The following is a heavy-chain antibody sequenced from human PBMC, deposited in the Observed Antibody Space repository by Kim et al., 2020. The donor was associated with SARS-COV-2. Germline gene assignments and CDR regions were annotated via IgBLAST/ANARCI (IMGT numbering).Heavy chain of an antibody. J-gene: IGHJ4*02. CDR1: GGSISSSSYY. CDR3: ARRAVAGVYYFDY. CDR2: IYYSGST. Sequence: SETLSLTCTVSGGSISSSSYYWGWIRQPPGKGLEWIGSIYYSGSTYYNPSLKSRVTISVDTSKNQFSLKLSSVTAADTAVYYCARRAVAGVYYFDYWGQG. V-gene: IGHV4-39*01. D-gene: IGHD6-19*01.